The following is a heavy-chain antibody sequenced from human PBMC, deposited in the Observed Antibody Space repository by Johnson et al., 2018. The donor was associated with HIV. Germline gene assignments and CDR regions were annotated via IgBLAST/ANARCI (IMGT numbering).Heavy chain of an antibody. Sequence: QLVESRGVLVQPGGSLRLSCAASGFTVSSNEMSWVRQAPGKGLEWVSSISGGSTYYADSRKGRFTISRDNSKNTLYLQMNSLRAEDTAVYYCAKDGGYSYVLDAFDIWGQGTMVTVSS. J-gene: IGHJ3*02. CDR1: GFTVSSNE. CDR2: ISGGST. V-gene: IGHV3-38-3*01. CDR3: AKDGGYSYVLDAFDI. D-gene: IGHD5-18*01.